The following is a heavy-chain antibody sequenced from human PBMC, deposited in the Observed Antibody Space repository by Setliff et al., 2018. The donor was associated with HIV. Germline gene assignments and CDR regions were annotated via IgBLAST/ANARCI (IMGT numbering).Heavy chain of an antibody. CDR3: ARSFNGLTFDS. Sequence: GASVKVSCKASGGNFTSYCIGWVRQAPGQGLEWMGRIFPVFGAAHYTQNFQGRVTLTADKSTSTASMEMSSLTYEDTAVYFCARSFNGLTFDSWGSGTLVTVSS. J-gene: IGHJ4*02. D-gene: IGHD2-8*01. CDR2: IFPVFGAA. CDR1: GGNFTSYC. V-gene: IGHV1-69*06.